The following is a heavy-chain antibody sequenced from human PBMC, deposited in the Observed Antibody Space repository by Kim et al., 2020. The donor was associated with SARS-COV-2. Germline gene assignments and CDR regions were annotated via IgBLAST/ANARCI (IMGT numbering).Heavy chain of an antibody. CDR1: GYTFTGYY. Sequence: ASVKVSCKASGYTFTGYYMHWVRQAPGQGLEWMGWINPNSGGTNYAQKFQGRVTMTRDTSISTAYMELSRLRSDDTAVYYCARAGDSSGYYFDLDYWGQGTLVTVSS. D-gene: IGHD3-22*01. CDR2: INPNSGGT. CDR3: ARAGDSSGYYFDLDY. J-gene: IGHJ4*02. V-gene: IGHV1-2*02.